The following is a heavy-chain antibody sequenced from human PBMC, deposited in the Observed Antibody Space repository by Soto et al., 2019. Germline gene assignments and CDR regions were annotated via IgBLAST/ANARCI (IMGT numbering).Heavy chain of an antibody. V-gene: IGHV1-18*04. CDR1: GYTFTSYG. CDR2: ISAYNGNT. D-gene: IGHD3-3*01. CDR3: AREGSRDYDFWSGCSYFDY. Sequence: ASVKVSCKASGYTFTSYGISWVRQAPGQGLEWMGWISAYNGNTNYAQKLQGRVTMTTDTSTSTAYMELRSLRSDDTAVYYCAREGSRDYDFWSGCSYFDYWGQGTLVTVSS. J-gene: IGHJ4*02.